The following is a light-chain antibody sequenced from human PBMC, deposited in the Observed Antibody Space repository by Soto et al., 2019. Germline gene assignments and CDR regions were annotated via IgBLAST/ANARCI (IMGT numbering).Light chain of an antibody. CDR2: AAS. J-gene: IGKJ2*01. CDR3: QHYGTSLYT. V-gene: IGKV3-20*01. Sequence: VVLTQSPGTLSLSPGERVSLSCRASQTISNNYLAWYQQKPGQAPRLLIYAASSRTTGIPDRFSGSGAGTDFTLTISRVEPEDFAVYSCQHYGTSLYTFGQGTKLEI. CDR1: QTISNNY.